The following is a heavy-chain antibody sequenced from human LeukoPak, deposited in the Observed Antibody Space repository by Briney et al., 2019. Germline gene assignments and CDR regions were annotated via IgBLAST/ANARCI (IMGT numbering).Heavy chain of an antibody. CDR1: GFTFSSYA. D-gene: IGHD1-14*01. J-gene: IGHJ6*02. CDR3: ARAIIPYYYYYGMDV. Sequence: GGSLRLSCAASGFTFSSYAMHWVRQAPGKGLEWVAVISYDGSNKYYADSVKGRFTISRDNSKNTLYLQMNSLRAEDTAVYYCARAIIPYYYYYGMDVWGQGTTVTVSS. V-gene: IGHV3-30-3*01. CDR2: ISYDGSNK.